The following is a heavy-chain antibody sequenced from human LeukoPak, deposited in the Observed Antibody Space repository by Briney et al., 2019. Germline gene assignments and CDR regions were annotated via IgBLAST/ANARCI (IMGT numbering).Heavy chain of an antibody. J-gene: IGHJ5*02. CDR3: AASMAGFNWFDP. CDR1: GFTFRSYW. Sequence: GGSLRLSCAASGFTFRSYWMHWVRQAPGKGLVWVSRINSDGSSTTYAESVKGRFTISRDNAKNTLYLQMNSLRAEDTAVYYCAASMAGFNWFDPWGQGTLVTVSS. CDR2: INSDGSST. V-gene: IGHV3-74*01. D-gene: IGHD6-19*01.